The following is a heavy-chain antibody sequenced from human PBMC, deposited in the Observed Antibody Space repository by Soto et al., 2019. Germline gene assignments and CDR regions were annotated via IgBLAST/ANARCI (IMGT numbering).Heavy chain of an antibody. J-gene: IGHJ4*02. Sequence: ASVKVSCKASGYSFTAYHMHWLRQAPGQGPEWMGWINPNDGGTNYAQNFQGRVSMTRDTSSSTGYMELTGLRSDDTAVYYCARYTVDGTDFWGQGTLVTVSS. V-gene: IGHV1-2*02. CDR1: GYSFTAYH. CDR3: ARYTVDGTDF. CDR2: INPNDGGT. D-gene: IGHD6-19*01.